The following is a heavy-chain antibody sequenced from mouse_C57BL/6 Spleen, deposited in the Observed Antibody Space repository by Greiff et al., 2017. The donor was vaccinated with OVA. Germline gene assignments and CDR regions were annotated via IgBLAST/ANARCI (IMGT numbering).Heavy chain of an antibody. Sequence: VQLVESGAELVRPGTSVKVSCKASGYAFTNYLIEWVKQRPGQGLEWIGVINPGSGGTNYNEKFKGKATLTADKSSSTAYMQLSSLTSEDSAVYFCARSNPYAMDYWGQGTSVTVSS. V-gene: IGHV1-54*01. CDR2: INPGSGGT. J-gene: IGHJ4*01. CDR3: ARSNPYAMDY. CDR1: GYAFTNYL.